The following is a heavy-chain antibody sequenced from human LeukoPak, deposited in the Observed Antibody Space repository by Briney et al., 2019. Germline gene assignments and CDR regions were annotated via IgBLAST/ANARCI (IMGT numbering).Heavy chain of an antibody. Sequence: SETLSLTCTVSGGSISSYYRSWIRQPPGKGLEWIGYIYYSGSTNYNPSLKSRVTISVDTSKNQFSLKLSSVTAADTAVYYCARVGYCSGGSCSTGYYYGMDVWGQGTTVTVSS. J-gene: IGHJ6*02. V-gene: IGHV4-59*01. D-gene: IGHD2-15*01. CDR1: GGSISSYY. CDR2: IYYSGST. CDR3: ARVGYCSGGSCSTGYYYGMDV.